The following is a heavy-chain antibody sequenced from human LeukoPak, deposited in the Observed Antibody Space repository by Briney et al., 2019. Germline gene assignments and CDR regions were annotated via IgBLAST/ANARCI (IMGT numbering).Heavy chain of an antibody. Sequence: SETLSLTCTVSGGSVSSGSYYWSWIRQPPGKGLEWIGYIYYSGSTNYNPSLKSRVTISVDTSKNQFSLKLSSVTAADTAVYYCARQTGSYIVVDPAAGNWFDPWGKEPLVTVPS. CDR3: ARQTGSYIVVDPAAGNWFDP. D-gene: IGHD2-2*01. J-gene: IGHJ5*02. CDR1: GGSVSSGSYY. CDR2: IYYSGST. V-gene: IGHV4-61*01.